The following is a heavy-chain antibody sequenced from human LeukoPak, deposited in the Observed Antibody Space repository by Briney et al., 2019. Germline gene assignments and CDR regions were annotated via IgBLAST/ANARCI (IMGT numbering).Heavy chain of an antibody. Sequence: GASVKVSCKASGYTFTSYGISWVRQAPGQGLEWMGWISACNGNTNYAQKLQGRVTMTTDTSTSTAYMELRSLRSDDTAVYYCARANYYDSSGYYYIWGQGTLVTVSS. CDR3: ARANYYDSSGYYYI. CDR2: ISACNGNT. V-gene: IGHV1-18*01. CDR1: GYTFTSYG. J-gene: IGHJ4*02. D-gene: IGHD3-22*01.